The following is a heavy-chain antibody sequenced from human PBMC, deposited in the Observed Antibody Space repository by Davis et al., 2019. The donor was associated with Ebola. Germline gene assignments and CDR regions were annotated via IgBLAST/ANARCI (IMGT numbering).Heavy chain of an antibody. CDR1: GYTFTGYY. Sequence: ASVKVSCKASGYTFTGYYMHWVRQAPGQGLEWMGIINPSGGSTSYAQKFQGRVTMTRNTSISTAYMELSSLRSEDTAVYYCARGQWWEPFDYWGQGTLVTVSS. CDR3: ARGQWWEPFDY. D-gene: IGHD2-15*01. V-gene: IGHV1-46*01. J-gene: IGHJ4*02. CDR2: INPSGGST.